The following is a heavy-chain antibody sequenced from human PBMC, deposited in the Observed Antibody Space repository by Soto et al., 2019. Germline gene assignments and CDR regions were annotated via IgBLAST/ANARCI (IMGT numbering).Heavy chain of an antibody. D-gene: IGHD3-10*01. V-gene: IGHV4-39*01. CDR1: GGSLNNCSYF. CDR2: VYYNENT. J-gene: IGHJ5*01. CDR3: ARRERYYGSPGWFDP. Sequence: SLPCSVYGGSLNNCSYFWGWIRRPPGKGLEWIGTVYYNENTYYNPSLKSRVAISVDTAKNQFSLNLRSVTAADTAIYFCARRERYYGSPGWFDPWGQGTLVTVSS.